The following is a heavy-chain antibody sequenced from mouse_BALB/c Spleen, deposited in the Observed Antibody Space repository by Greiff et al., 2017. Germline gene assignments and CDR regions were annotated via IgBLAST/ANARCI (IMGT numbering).Heavy chain of an antibody. CDR3: ARGYYRYDEYAMDY. V-gene: IGHV1-39*01. D-gene: IGHD2-14*01. Sequence: EVQLQQTGPELVKPGASVKISCKASGYSFTDYIMLWVKQSHGKSLEWIGNINPYYGSTSYNLKFKGKATLTVDKSSSTAYMQLNSLTSEDSAVYYCARGYYRYDEYAMDYWGQGTSVTVSS. J-gene: IGHJ4*01. CDR2: INPYYGST. CDR1: GYSFTDYI.